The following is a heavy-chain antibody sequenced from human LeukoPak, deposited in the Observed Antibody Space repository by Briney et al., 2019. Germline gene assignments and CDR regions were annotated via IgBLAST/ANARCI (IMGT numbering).Heavy chain of an antibody. V-gene: IGHV1-18*01. J-gene: IGHJ4*02. CDR2: ISAHNGNT. CDR1: GYIFASYG. D-gene: IGHD4-11*01. CDR3: ARAQTTLLLDY. Sequence: ASVKVSCKASGYIFASYGIIWVRQAPGQGLQWMGWISAHNGNTNYAQKLQGRVTMTTDTSTSTVYMELRSLRSDDTAVYYCARAQTTLLLDYWGQGTLVTVSS.